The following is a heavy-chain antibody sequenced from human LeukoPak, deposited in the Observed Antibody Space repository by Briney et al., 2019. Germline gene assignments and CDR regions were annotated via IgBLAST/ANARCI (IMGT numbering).Heavy chain of an antibody. CDR3: ARVSFHYHSGNYGWYFDS. J-gene: IGHJ4*02. D-gene: IGHD3-10*01. CDR2: IYYSVST. Sequence: PSETLSLTCTVSGGSINSTNYYWGWIRQPPGKGLELIGRIYYSVSTYYNPSLRGRVTISVDTSKNQFSLRLTSVTAADTAVYYCARVSFHYHSGNYGWYFDSWGQGTLVTVSS. CDR1: GGSINSTNYY. V-gene: IGHV4-39*07.